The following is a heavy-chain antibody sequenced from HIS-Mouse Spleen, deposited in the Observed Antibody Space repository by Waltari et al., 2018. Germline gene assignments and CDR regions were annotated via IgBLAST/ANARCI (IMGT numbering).Heavy chain of an antibody. V-gene: IGHV4-39*07. Sequence: QLQLQESGPGLVKPAETLSLTCTVSGGSISSSSYYWVWISQPPGKGLEWIGSIYYSGSTYYNPSLKSRVTISVDTSKNQFSLKLSSVTAADTAVYYCAREIPYSSSWYDWYFDLWGRGTLVTVSS. J-gene: IGHJ2*01. CDR3: AREIPYSSSWYDWYFDL. CDR1: GGSISSSSYY. D-gene: IGHD6-13*01. CDR2: IYYSGST.